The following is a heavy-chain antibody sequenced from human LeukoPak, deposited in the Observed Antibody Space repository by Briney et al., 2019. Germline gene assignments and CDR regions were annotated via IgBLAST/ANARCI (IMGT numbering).Heavy chain of an antibody. V-gene: IGHV3-23*01. CDR3: AKDPTDFDSSGQTCFDY. CDR1: GFTFSDYG. Sequence: GGSLRLSCAASGFTFSDYGMTWVRQAPGKGLEWVSSISGSAATISYADSVKGRFTISRDNSKNTLSLQMNSLRAEDTAVYYCAKDPTDFDSSGQTCFDYWGQGTLVTVSS. CDR2: ISGSAATI. J-gene: IGHJ4*02. D-gene: IGHD3-22*01.